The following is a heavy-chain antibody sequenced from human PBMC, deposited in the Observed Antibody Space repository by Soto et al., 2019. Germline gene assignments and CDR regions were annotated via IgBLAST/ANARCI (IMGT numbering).Heavy chain of an antibody. D-gene: IGHD5-12*01. CDR3: ASIVNRAYDFDF. J-gene: IGHJ4*02. CDR1: GFTFSNYA. CDR2: IGSDGRKT. Sequence: GGSLRLSCAASGFTFSNYAMSWVRQAPGKGLEWVSTIGSDGRKTYYADSVRGRFTISRDNSKNTLYLQMNSLRAEDTALFYCASIVNRAYDFDFWGQGTLVTVYS. V-gene: IGHV3-23*01.